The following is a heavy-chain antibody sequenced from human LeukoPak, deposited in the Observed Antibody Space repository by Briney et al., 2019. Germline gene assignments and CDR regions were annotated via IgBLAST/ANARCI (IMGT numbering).Heavy chain of an antibody. V-gene: IGHV3-30-3*01. CDR1: GFTFNTYG. J-gene: IGHJ4*01. CDR3: ARDVSGSYSLDY. CDR2: ISYDGSRD. D-gene: IGHD1-26*01. Sequence: TGGSLRLSCAASGFTFNTYGIHWVRQAPGKGLEWVAYISYDGSRDYYADSVKGRFTISRDNSKNTMYLQMNSLRTEDTAMYFCARDVSGSYSLDYWGQGTLVTVSS.